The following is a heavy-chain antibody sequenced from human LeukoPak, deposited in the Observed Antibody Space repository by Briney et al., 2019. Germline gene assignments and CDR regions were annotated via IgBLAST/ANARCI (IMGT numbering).Heavy chain of an antibody. J-gene: IGHJ4*02. CDR2: INPSGGST. V-gene: IGHV1-46*01. CDR1: GYTFTSYY. D-gene: IGHD4-11*01. CDR3: AGPTTVTTGFDY. Sequence: ASVKVSCKASGYTFTSYYMHWVPQAPGQGLEWMGIINPSGGSTSYAQNFQGRGTMTRETSTSTVYMELSSLRSEDTAVYYCAGPTTVTTGFDYWGQGTLVTVSS.